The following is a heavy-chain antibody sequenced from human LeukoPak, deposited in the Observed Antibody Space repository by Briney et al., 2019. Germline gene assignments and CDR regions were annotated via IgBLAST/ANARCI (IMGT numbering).Heavy chain of an antibody. CDR3: ASRATRGYYYYYYMDV. J-gene: IGHJ6*03. Sequence: SETLSLTCTVSAGSISSSSYYWGWLRQPPGKGLEWIGSIYYSGTTYYNPSLKSRVTISVDTPKNQFSLKLSSVTAADTAVYYCASRATRGYYYYYYMDVWGKGTTVTVSS. V-gene: IGHV4-39*01. D-gene: IGHD2-15*01. CDR1: AGSISSSSYY. CDR2: IYYSGTT.